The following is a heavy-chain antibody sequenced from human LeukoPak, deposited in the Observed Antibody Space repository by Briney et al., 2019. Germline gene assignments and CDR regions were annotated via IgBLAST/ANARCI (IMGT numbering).Heavy chain of an antibody. CDR2: IISSGSTI. Sequence: GGSLRLSCAASGFIFNIYEMNWVRQAPGKGLEGVSYIISSGSTIYYADSVKGRFTISRDNAKNSLYLQMTSLRTEDTAVYYCARGAAGRQIAAAGYWGQGTLVTVSS. V-gene: IGHV3-48*03. CDR3: ARGAAGRQIAAAGY. CDR1: GFIFNIYE. D-gene: IGHD6-13*01. J-gene: IGHJ4*02.